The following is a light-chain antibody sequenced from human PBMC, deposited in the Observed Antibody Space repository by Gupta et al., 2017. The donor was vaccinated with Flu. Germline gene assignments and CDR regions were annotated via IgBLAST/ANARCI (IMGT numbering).Light chain of an antibody. J-gene: IGKJ2*03. CDR2: PSS. V-gene: IGKV1-39*01. CDR3: QQSYITPFS. CDR1: QGIREK. Sequence: DIQVTQSPPSLSASVGDRVTISCRASQGIREKLSWYQQRPGQAPQSLIHPSSQLQSGVPSRFSGSGSGTDFTLTISRLQPEDSGTFYCQQSYITPFSFGQGTRLEI.